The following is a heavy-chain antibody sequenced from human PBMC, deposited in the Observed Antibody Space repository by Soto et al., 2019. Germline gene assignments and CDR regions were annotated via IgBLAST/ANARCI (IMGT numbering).Heavy chain of an antibody. V-gene: IGHV1-18*01. CDR1: GYTFTSYG. CDR2: ISAYNGNT. J-gene: IGHJ3*02. Sequence: QVQLVQSGAEVKNPGASVKVSCKASGYTFTSYGIRWVRQAPGQGLEWMGWISAYNGNTNYAQKLQGRVTMTPDTSKSAAYMELKSLRSDDTAMYYCARGLDDLRHYDGSGYYFAFDIWGEGTMVTVSS. D-gene: IGHD3-22*01. CDR3: ARGLDDLRHYDGSGYYFAFDI.